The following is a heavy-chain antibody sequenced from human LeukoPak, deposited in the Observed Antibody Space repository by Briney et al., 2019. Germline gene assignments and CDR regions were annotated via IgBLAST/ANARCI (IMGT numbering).Heavy chain of an antibody. CDR3: ARGRNIYGGKGGFDY. Sequence: PGGSLRLSCAASGFTFSDYHMNWICQAPGKGLEWVSYISSSGNTIYYADSVKGRFTISRDNAKNSLYLQMNSLRAEDTAVYYCARGRNIYGGKGGFDYWGQGTLVTVSS. V-gene: IGHV3-11*04. CDR2: ISSSGNTI. D-gene: IGHD4-23*01. J-gene: IGHJ4*02. CDR1: GFTFSDYH.